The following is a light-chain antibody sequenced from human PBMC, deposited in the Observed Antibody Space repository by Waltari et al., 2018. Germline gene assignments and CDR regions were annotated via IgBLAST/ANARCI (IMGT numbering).Light chain of an antibody. CDR3: ASWDDGLNGWV. CDR2: YNN. Sequence: QSVLTQAPSASGTPGQRVIISCSGSSSNIGNNPVNWYQQVPGTAPKLLIFYNNVRPSVLPDQLSCSKSRTSASLAISGLQSEDEADYYCASWDDGLNGWVFGGGTRLTVL. CDR1: SSNIGNNP. J-gene: IGLJ3*02. V-gene: IGLV1-44*01.